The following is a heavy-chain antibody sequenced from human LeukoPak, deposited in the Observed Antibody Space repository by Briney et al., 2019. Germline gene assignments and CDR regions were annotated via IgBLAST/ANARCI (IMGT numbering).Heavy chain of an antibody. CDR1: GYTFTGYY. V-gene: IGHV1-2*02. CDR2: INPNSGGP. J-gene: IGHJ5*02. D-gene: IGHD2-2*01. Sequence: ASVKVSCKASGYTFTGYYMHWVRQAPGQGLEWMGWINPNSGGPNYAQKLQGRVTMTTDTSTSTAYMELRSLRSDDTAVYYCARHDHCSSTSCYVVNLTITSDWFDPWGQGTLVTVSS. CDR3: ARHDHCSSTSCYVVNLTITSDWFDP.